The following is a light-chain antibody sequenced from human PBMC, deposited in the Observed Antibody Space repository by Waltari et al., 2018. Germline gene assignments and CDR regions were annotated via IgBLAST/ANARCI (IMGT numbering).Light chain of an antibody. V-gene: IGLV1-40*01. CDR3: QSYDTSLSVV. CDR1: GSTLGAGNE. Sequence: QSVLTQPPSVSGAPGQRVSISCTGTGSTLGAGNEVHWYQPLPGKAPKLLIYGTSTRPPGVPDRFFGSQSGTSASLAITGLQAEDEADYYCQSYDTSLSVVFGGGTKLTVL. J-gene: IGLJ2*01. CDR2: GTS.